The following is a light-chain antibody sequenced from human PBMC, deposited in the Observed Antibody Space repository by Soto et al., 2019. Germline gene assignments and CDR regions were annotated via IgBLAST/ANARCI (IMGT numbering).Light chain of an antibody. CDR3: CSDAGNSEV. CDR2: DVT. J-gene: IGLJ1*01. Sequence: QSVLTQPASVSGSPGQSITIPCTGTSGDVGSYNLVSWYQQHPGNAPQLLIYDVTERPSGVSNRCSGSKSCSTASLTISGLQPDDEADYYCCSDAGNSEVFGTGTKLTVL. CDR1: SGDVGSYNL. V-gene: IGLV2-23*02.